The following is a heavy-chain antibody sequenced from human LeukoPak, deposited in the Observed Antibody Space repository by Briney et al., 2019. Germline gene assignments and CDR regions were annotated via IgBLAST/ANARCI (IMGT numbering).Heavy chain of an antibody. CDR3: ARDQFRYFYDRSGYYI. D-gene: IGHD3-22*01. CDR2: IYYSGST. Sequence: SETLSLTCTVSGDSISSYYWSWLRQPPGKGLEWIGYIYYSGSTNYNPSLKSRVTISVDTSKNQFSLKLSSVTAADTAVYYCARDQFRYFYDRSGYYIWGQGTLVTVSS. J-gene: IGHJ4*02. CDR1: GDSISSYY. V-gene: IGHV4-59*12.